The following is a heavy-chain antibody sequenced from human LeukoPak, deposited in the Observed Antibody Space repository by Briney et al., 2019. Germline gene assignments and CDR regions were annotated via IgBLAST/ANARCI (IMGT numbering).Heavy chain of an antibody. CDR1: GYTFTGYY. V-gene: IGHV1-2*02. D-gene: IGHD1-7*01. J-gene: IGHJ6*03. Sequence: ASLKVSCKASGYTFTGYYTHWVRPAPGQGLEWMGWINPNSGGTNYAQKFQGRVTTTRDTSISTAYMELSRLRSDDTAVYYCARDGNWNYDPYYYYYYMDVWGKGTTVTVSS. CDR2: INPNSGGT. CDR3: ARDGNWNYDPYYYYYYMDV.